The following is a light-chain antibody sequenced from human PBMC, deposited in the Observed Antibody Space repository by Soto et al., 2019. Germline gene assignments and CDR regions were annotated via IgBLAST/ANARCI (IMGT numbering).Light chain of an antibody. Sequence: EIVMTHSPAPLSVSPGERATLSCRASQSVSSDLAWYHQKPGQAPRLLIYGASTRATGIPARFSGSGSGTEFTLTINSLQSEDVAVYDCQQYNNWPRTFGQGSKVDI. CDR3: QQYNNWPRT. V-gene: IGKV3-15*01. CDR1: QSVSSD. J-gene: IGKJ1*01. CDR2: GAS.